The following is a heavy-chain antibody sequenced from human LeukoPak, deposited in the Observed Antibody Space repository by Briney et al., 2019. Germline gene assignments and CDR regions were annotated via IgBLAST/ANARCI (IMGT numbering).Heavy chain of an antibody. Sequence: SETLSLTCAVHGGSFSGYYWSWIRQPPGKGLEWIGEINHSGSINYNPSLKSRVTISVDTSKNQFSLKLSSVTAADTAVYYCARETSSSWYLAFDYWDQGTLVTVSS. CDR2: INHSGSI. CDR1: GGSFSGYY. D-gene: IGHD6-13*01. CDR3: ARETSSSWYLAFDY. V-gene: IGHV4-34*01. J-gene: IGHJ4*02.